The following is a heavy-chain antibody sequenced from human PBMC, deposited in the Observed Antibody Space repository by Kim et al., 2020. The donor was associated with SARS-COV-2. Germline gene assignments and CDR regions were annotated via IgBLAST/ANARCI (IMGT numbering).Heavy chain of an antibody. CDR2: INHSGRT. CDR1: GGSLSENY. Sequence: SETLSLTCAVFGGSLSENYWIWIRQPPGKGLEWIGEINHSGRTQYNPSLKSRVTISLDASKNQFSLKLTSVTAADTAVYYCARHTSGSRGGGYWGQGTLV. V-gene: IGHV4-34*01. CDR3: ARHTSGSRGGGY. D-gene: IGHD3-10*01. J-gene: IGHJ4*02.